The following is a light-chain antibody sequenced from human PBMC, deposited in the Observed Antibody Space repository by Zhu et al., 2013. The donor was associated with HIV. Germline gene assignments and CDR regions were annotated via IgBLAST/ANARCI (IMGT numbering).Light chain of an antibody. CDR2: DAS. J-gene: IGKJ4*01. CDR3: QRYGNSLT. Sequence: EIVLTQSPVTLSLSPGERATLSCRASQSVANSLAWYQQKPGQAPRLVIYDASRRATGIPARFSGSGSGTDFTLTISSLEPEDFAVYYCQRYGNSLTFGGGTKVEMK. V-gene: IGKV3-11*01. CDR1: QSVANS.